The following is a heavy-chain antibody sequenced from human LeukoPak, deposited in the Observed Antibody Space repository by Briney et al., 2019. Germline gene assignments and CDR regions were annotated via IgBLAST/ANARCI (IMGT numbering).Heavy chain of an antibody. CDR3: ARGRRVYSYGIDY. CDR2: ISSSSSTI. CDR1: GFTFSSYS. V-gene: IGHV3-48*01. J-gene: IGHJ4*02. Sequence: GGSLRLSCAASGFTFSSYSMNWVRQAPGKGLEWVSYISSSSSTIYYADSVKGRFTISRDNAKNSPYLQMNSLRAEDTAVYYCARGRRVYSYGIDYWGQGTLVTVSS. D-gene: IGHD5-18*01.